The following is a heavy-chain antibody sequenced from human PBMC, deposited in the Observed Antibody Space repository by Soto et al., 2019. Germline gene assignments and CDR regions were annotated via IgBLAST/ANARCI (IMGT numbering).Heavy chain of an antibody. CDR2: ISGSGGST. D-gene: IGHD6-19*01. CDR1: GFTFSSYA. J-gene: IGHJ5*02. Sequence: EVQLLESGGGLVQPGGSLRLSCAASGFTFSSYAMSWVRQAPGKGLEWVASISGSGGSTYYAGSVKGRFTISRDNSKKSLSLQLNSLRAEDTAVYYCAKDPDSGGLGHWGQGTLVTVSS. V-gene: IGHV3-23*01. CDR3: AKDPDSGGLGH.